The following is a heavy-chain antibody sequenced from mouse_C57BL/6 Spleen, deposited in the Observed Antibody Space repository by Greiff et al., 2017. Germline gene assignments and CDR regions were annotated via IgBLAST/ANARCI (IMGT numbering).Heavy chain of an antibody. V-gene: IGHV5-6*02. D-gene: IGHD3-3*01. CDR2: ISSGGSYT. Sequence: EVKLVESGGDLVKPGGSLKLSCAASGFTFSSYGMSWVRQTPDKRLEWVATISSGGSYTYYPDSVKGRFTISRDNAKNTLYLQMSSLKSEDTAMYYCARGGDLDYWGQGTTLTVSS. J-gene: IGHJ2*01. CDR1: GFTFSSYG. CDR3: ARGGDLDY.